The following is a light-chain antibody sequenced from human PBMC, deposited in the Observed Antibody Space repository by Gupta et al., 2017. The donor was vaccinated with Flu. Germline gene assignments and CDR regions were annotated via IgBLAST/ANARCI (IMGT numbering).Light chain of an antibody. CDR2: LGS. CDR3: MQALHTPPT. V-gene: IGKV2-28*01. Sequence: DIVMTQSPLSLPVTPGEPASISCRASQSLLHSNGQNYLDWYVQKPGQSPQILIYLGSDRASGVPDRFSGSGSGTEFTLKISRVEAEDVGIYYCMQALHTPPTFGHGTKVDIK. CDR1: QSLLHSNGQNY. J-gene: IGKJ3*01.